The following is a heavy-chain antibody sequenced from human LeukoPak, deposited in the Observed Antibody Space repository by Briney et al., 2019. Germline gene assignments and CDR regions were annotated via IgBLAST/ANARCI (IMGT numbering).Heavy chain of an antibody. D-gene: IGHD6-19*01. CDR2: ISSSSSYI. CDR3: ARDLIAVAGTR. Sequence: GGSLRLSCAASGFTFSSYSMNWVRQAPGKGLEWVSSISSSSSYIYYADSVKGRFTISRDNAKNSLYLQMNSLRAEDTAVYYCARDLIAVAGTRWGQGTLVTVSS. V-gene: IGHV3-21*01. CDR1: GFTFSSYS. J-gene: IGHJ4*02.